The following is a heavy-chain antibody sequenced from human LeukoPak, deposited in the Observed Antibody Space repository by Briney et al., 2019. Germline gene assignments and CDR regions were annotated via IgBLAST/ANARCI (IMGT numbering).Heavy chain of an antibody. CDR2: ISPNSGGT. D-gene: IGHD3-22*01. V-gene: IGHV1-2*02. Sequence: GASVKVSCKASGYTFSDYYMHWVRQAPGQGLEWMGWISPNSGGTNYAQKFQGRVAMTRDMSISTAYMEVSRLTSDDTAVYYCARATIADSSTYYINYWGLGTLVTVSS. J-gene: IGHJ4*02. CDR3: ARATIADSSTYYINY. CDR1: GYTFSDYY.